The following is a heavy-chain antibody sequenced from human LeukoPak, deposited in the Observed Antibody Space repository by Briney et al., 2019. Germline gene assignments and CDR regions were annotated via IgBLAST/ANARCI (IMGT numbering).Heavy chain of an antibody. J-gene: IGHJ4*02. Sequence: GGSLRLSCAASGFTFSSYSMNWVRQAPGKGLEWVSSISSSSSYIYYADSVKGRFTISRDNAKNSLYLQMNSLRAEDTAVYYCARDGGYYDSFFDYWAREPWSPYPQ. V-gene: IGHV3-21*01. D-gene: IGHD1-26*01. CDR3: ARDGGYYDSFFDY. CDR1: GFTFSSYS. CDR2: ISSSSSYI.